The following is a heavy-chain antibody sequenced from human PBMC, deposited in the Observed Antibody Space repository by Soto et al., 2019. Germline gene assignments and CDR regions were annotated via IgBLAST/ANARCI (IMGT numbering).Heavy chain of an antibody. J-gene: IGHJ4*02. CDR2: IYHSGST. D-gene: IGHD3-22*01. CDR1: GGSISSGGYS. Sequence: SETLSLTCAVSGGSISSGGYSWSWIRQPPGKGLEWIGYIYHSGSTYYNPSLKSRVTISVDRSKNQFSLKLSSVTAADTAVYYCASQHYYDSSGYYVVYWGQGTLVTVSS. CDR3: ASQHYYDSSGYYVVY. V-gene: IGHV4-30-2*01.